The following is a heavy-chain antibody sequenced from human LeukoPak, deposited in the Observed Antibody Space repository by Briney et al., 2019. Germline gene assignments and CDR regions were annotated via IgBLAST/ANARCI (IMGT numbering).Heavy chain of an antibody. Sequence: PSETLSLTCTVSGGPVSSGSYYWSWIRQPPGKGLEWIGYIYYSGSTNYNPSLKRRVTISVDTSKNQFSLRLSSVTAADTAVYYCARGLVYYGMDVWGKGTTVTVSS. CDR1: GGPVSSGSYY. D-gene: IGHD6-6*01. CDR2: IYYSGST. V-gene: IGHV4-61*01. CDR3: ARGLVYYGMDV. J-gene: IGHJ6*04.